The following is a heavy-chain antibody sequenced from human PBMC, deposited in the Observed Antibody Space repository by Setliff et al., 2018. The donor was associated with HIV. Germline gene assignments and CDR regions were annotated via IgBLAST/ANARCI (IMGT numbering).Heavy chain of an antibody. Sequence: SETLSLTCTVSGAYISSYYWSWIRQPPGKGLEWIGDIYYSGNTHFNPSLKSRVTISLDTSKNQVFLKLTSVTAADTAVYYCARDLGRITLSGVNEGWFDPWGQGTLVTSPQ. J-gene: IGHJ5*02. D-gene: IGHD3-3*01. CDR2: IYYSGNT. CDR1: GAYISSYY. CDR3: ARDLGRITLSGVNEGWFDP. V-gene: IGHV4-59*01.